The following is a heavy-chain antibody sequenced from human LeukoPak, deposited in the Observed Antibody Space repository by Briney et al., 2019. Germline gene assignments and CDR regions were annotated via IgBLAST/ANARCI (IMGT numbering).Heavy chain of an antibody. CDR2: ISGSGGST. J-gene: IGHJ2*01. CDR3: ARDGLAAATLHWCFDL. D-gene: IGHD6-25*01. Sequence: PGGSLRLSCAASGFTFSSNAMSWVRQAPGKGLEWVSAISGSGGSTYYADSVKGRFTISRDNAKNSLYLQMKSLRAEDTAVYYCARDGLAAATLHWCFDLWGRGTLVTVSS. V-gene: IGHV3-23*01. CDR1: GFTFSSNA.